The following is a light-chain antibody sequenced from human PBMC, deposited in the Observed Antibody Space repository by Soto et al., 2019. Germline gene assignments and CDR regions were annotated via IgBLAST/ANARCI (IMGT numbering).Light chain of an antibody. CDR2: DVT. CDR3: ASYAGSNIPVL. CDR1: SSDVGGYNF. Sequence: QSALTQPPSASGSPGQSVTISCTGTSSDVGGYNFVSWYQQHPGKAPKLMIYDVTERPSGVPDRFSGSKSGNTAYLPVSGLQGEDEADYYCASYAGSNIPVLFGGGTKLTVL. V-gene: IGLV2-8*01. J-gene: IGLJ2*01.